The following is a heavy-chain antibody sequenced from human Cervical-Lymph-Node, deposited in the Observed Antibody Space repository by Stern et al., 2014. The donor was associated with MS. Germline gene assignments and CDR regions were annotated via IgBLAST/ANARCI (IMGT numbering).Heavy chain of an antibody. CDR3: ANPTWMQLWHWYFDL. Sequence: EVQLVESGGALAQPGGSLRLSCAASGFAFGTYAMAWVRQVPGKGLEWVSAIRGSTDTTYYADSVKGRFIISRDNSKNTLYLQMNSLRAEDTAVYYCANPTWMQLWHWYFDLWGRGTLVSVSS. D-gene: IGHD5-18*01. J-gene: IGHJ2*01. CDR1: GFAFGTYA. CDR2: IRGSTDTT. V-gene: IGHV3-23*04.